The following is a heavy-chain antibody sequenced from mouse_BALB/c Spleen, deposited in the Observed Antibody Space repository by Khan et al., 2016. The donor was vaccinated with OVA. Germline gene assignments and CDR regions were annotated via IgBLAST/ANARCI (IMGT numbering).Heavy chain of an antibody. Sequence: VQLKQSGPSLVKPSQTLSLTCSVTGYSITSAYWNWIRKFPGNKLEYIGYISYRGSTYYYPSLKSRISITRDTSKNQYSLQLNSVTTEDTATYCCARYDYDDDGAVAYWGQGTWVTVSA. CDR3: ARYDYDDDGAVAY. J-gene: IGHJ3*01. V-gene: IGHV3-8*02. D-gene: IGHD2-4*01. CDR2: ISYRGST. CDR1: GYSITSAY.